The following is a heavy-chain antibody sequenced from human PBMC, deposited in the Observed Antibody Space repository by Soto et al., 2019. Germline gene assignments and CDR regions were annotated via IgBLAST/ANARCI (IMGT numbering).Heavy chain of an antibody. V-gene: IGHV4-39*07. CDR3: AREEGSSSWSTPYYYYGMDV. J-gene: IGHJ6*02. CDR2: IYYSGST. Sequence: SETLSLTCTVSGGSISSSSYYWGWIRQPPGKGLEWIGSIYYSGSTYYNPSLKSRVTISVDTSKNQFSLKLSSVTAADTAVYYCAREEGSSSWSTPYYYYGMDVWGQGTTVTVSS. CDR1: GGSISSSSYY. D-gene: IGHD6-13*01.